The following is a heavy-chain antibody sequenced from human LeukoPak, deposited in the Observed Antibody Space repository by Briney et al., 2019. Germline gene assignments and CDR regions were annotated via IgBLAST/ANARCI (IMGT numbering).Heavy chain of an antibody. CDR3: ARRPSLLRNWNYYYYMDV. Sequence: SETLSLTCAVYGGSFSGYYWSWIRQPPGKGLEWIGETNHSGSTNYNPSLKSRVTISVDTSKNQFSLKLSSVTAADTAVYYCARRPSLLRNWNYYYYMDVWGKGTTVTVSS. D-gene: IGHD1-20*01. CDR2: TNHSGST. J-gene: IGHJ6*03. CDR1: GGSFSGYY. V-gene: IGHV4-34*01.